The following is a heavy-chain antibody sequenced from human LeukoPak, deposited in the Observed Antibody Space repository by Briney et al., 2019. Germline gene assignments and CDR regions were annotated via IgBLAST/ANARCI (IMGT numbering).Heavy chain of an antibody. CDR3: ARSLGVAAAGYYYYYMDV. J-gene: IGHJ6*03. V-gene: IGHV1-69*13. CDR1: GGTFNRHA. CDR2: IISIFGTA. Sequence: ASVKVSCKASGGTFNRHAISWVRQAPGQGLEWMGGIISIFGTANYAQKFQGRVTITADESTSTAYMELSSLRSEDTAVYYCARSLGVAAAGYYYYYMDVWGKGTTVTISS. D-gene: IGHD6-13*01.